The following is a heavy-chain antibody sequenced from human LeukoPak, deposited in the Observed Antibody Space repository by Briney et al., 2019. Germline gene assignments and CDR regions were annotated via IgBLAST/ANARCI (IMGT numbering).Heavy chain of an antibody. CDR2: INWNGGST. Sequence: GGSLRLSCAASGFTFDDYGMSWVRHAPGKGLEWVSGINWNGGSTVYADSVKGRFTISRDNAKNSLYLQMNSLRAEDTALYYCARDTYDFWSGYSTSLDYWGQGTLVTVSS. CDR1: GFTFDDYG. V-gene: IGHV3-20*04. J-gene: IGHJ4*02. CDR3: ARDTYDFWSGYSTSLDY. D-gene: IGHD3-3*01.